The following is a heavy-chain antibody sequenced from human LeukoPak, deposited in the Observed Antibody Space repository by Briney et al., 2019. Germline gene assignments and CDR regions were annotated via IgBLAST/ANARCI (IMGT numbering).Heavy chain of an antibody. Sequence: PGGSLRLSCAASGFTFSSYAMHWVCHAPGKGLEYVSAISSNGGSTYYANSVKGRFTISRDNSKNTLYLQMGSLRAEDMAVYYCARVFDSSGYYPIYYYGMDVWGQGTTVTVSS. D-gene: IGHD3-22*01. J-gene: IGHJ6*02. V-gene: IGHV3-64*01. CDR2: ISSNGGST. CDR1: GFTFSSYA. CDR3: ARVFDSSGYYPIYYYGMDV.